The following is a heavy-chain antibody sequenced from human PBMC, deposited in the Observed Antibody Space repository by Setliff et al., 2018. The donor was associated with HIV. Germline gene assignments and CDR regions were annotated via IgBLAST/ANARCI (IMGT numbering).Heavy chain of an antibody. CDR1: GVTFNNFR. V-gene: IGHV1-69*10. Sequence: SVKVSCKASGVTFNNFRINWIRQAPGQGLEWVGGVIPALGIPNYAQKLQGRVTMTADESMTTAYMELNSLRSDDTAVYFCARDAACPQGICYTGYFDLWGRGTLVTVSS. CDR3: ARDAACPQGICYTGYFDL. J-gene: IGHJ2*01. CDR2: VIPALGIP. D-gene: IGHD2-8*01.